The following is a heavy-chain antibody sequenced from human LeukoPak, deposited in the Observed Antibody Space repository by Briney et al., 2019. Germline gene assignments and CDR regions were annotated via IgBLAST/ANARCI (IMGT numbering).Heavy chain of an antibody. J-gene: IGHJ6*02. D-gene: IGHD2-2*01. CDR1: GYTLTELS. Sequence: ASVKVSCKVSGYTLTELSMHWVRQAPGKGLEWMGGFDPEDGETIYAQKFQGRVTMTEDTSTDPAYMEPSSLRSEDTAVYYCATGVVPAATYYYYYGMDVWGQGTTVTVSS. V-gene: IGHV1-24*01. CDR3: ATGVVPAATYYYYYGMDV. CDR2: FDPEDGET.